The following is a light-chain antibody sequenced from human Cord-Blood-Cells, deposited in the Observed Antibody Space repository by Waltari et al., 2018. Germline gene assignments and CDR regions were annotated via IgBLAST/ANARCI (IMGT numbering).Light chain of an antibody. J-gene: IGKJ2*01. CDR2: GAS. CDR1: QSVSSN. CDR3: RQYNNWPYT. Sequence: EIVMTPSPATLSVSTGERATLSCRASQSVSSNFAWYQQKPGQAPSLLIYGASTRATGIPARFSGSGSGTEFTLTISSLLSEDFAVYYCRQYNNWPYTFGQGTKLEIK. V-gene: IGKV3-15*01.